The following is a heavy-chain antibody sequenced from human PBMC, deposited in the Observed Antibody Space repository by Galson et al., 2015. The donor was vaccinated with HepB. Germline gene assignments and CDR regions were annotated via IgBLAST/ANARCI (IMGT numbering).Heavy chain of an antibody. Sequence: SVKVSCKASGYTFTSYGISWVRQAPGQGLEWMGWISAYNGNTNYAQKLQGRVTMTTDTSTSTAYMELRSLRSDDTAVYYRARDLVVIAIQGDGDAFDIWGQGTMVTVSS. CDR2: ISAYNGNT. J-gene: IGHJ3*02. CDR3: ARDLVVIAIQGDGDAFDI. V-gene: IGHV1-18*01. CDR1: GYTFTSYG. D-gene: IGHD2-21*01.